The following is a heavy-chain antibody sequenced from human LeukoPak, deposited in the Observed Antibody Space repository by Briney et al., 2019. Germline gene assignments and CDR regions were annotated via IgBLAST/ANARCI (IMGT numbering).Heavy chain of an antibody. CDR2: VPPNSGNT. CDR1: RYPFTTYE. CDR3: VRGPQNDP. V-gene: IGHV1-8*01. Sequence: ASVKVSCKPSRYPFTTYEINCVRQAAGQGLEWIGWVPPNSGNTAYAQKFTSRLTITEYTSISTAYIELSSLRPYQPRIYFCVRGPQNDPWGQGTLVIVSS. J-gene: IGHJ5*02.